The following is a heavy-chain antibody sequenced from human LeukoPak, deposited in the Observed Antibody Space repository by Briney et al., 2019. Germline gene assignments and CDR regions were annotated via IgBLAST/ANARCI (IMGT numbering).Heavy chain of an antibody. V-gene: IGHV4-59*08. CDR2: IYYSGST. Sequence: SETLSLTCTVSGGSISSYYWSWIRQPPGKGLEWIGYIYYSGSTNYNPSLKSRVTISVDTSKNQFPLKLSSVTAADTAVYYCARSSGSYHYFQHWGQGTLVTVSS. J-gene: IGHJ1*01. CDR3: ARSSGSYHYFQH. D-gene: IGHD1-26*01. CDR1: GGSISSYY.